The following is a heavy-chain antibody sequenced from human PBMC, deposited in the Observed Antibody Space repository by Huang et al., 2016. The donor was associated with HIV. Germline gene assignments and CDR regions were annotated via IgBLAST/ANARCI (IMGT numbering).Heavy chain of an antibody. CDR2: TSGSGGNT. J-gene: IGHJ5*02. CDR1: AFTFRSYA. Sequence: EMQLLESGGGLVQPGGSLRLSCAASAFTFRSYAMTWVRQAPGEGVEGVAATSGSGGNTYDADAVKGRFIISRDNSKNTLYLQMNSLRAEDTAVYYCAKVASGYDFSARGSDWFDPWGQGTLVSVSS. CDR3: AKVASGYDFSARGSDWFDP. D-gene: IGHD5-12*01. V-gene: IGHV3-23*01.